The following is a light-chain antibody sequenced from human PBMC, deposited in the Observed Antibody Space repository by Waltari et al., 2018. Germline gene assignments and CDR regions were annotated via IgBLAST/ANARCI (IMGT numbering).Light chain of an antibody. J-gene: IGKJ1*01. CDR1: QRVGRS. Sequence: EIMLTQSPGTLSLSPGERATLSCRASQRVGRSLAWYQQKPGQAPRPVIYGASSRATGIPDRFTGSGSGTDFSLTISRLEPEDFAVYYCQHYVRLPATFGQGTKVEIK. V-gene: IGKV3-20*01. CDR3: QHYVRLPAT. CDR2: GAS.